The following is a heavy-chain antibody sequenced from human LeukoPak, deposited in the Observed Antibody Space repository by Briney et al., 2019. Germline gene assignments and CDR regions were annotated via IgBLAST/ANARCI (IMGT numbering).Heavy chain of an antibody. CDR2: ISGSGGST. Sequence: GGSLSLSCAAPGFPFSSYAMSWVRQAPGKGLEWVSAISGSGGSTYYADSVKGRFTISRDNSKNTLYLQMNSLRAEDTAVYYCAKEEAWIQPEYGMDVWGQGTTVTVSS. CDR3: AKEEAWIQPEYGMDV. CDR1: GFPFSSYA. V-gene: IGHV3-23*01. D-gene: IGHD5-18*01. J-gene: IGHJ6*02.